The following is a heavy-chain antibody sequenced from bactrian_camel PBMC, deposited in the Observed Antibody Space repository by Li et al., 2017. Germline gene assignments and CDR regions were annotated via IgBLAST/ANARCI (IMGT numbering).Heavy chain of an antibody. CDR3: TPGVY. D-gene: IGHD2*01. J-gene: IGHJ4*01. Sequence: VQLVESGGGLVQPGGSLRLSCAASGLTFSNYDMGWVRQAPGKGLEWVSRINSGGGSTYYADSVKGRFTISRDNAKTTLYLQLDSLKTEDTARYYCTPGVYWGQGTQVTVS. CDR1: GLTFSNYD. V-gene: IGHV3S40*01. CDR2: INSGGGST.